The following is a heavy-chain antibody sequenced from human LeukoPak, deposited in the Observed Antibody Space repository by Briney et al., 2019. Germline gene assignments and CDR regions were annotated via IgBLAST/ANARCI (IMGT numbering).Heavy chain of an antibody. CDR2: INHSGST. CDR1: GGSFSGYY. J-gene: IGHJ4*02. V-gene: IGHV4-34*01. D-gene: IGHD6-19*01. CDR3: ARGRGWYPIFDY. Sequence: PSETLSLTCAVYGGSFSGYYWSWIRQPPGKGLEWIGEINHSGSTNYNPSLKSRVTISVDTSKNQFSLKLSSVTAADTAVYYCARGRGWYPIFDYWGQGTLVTVSS.